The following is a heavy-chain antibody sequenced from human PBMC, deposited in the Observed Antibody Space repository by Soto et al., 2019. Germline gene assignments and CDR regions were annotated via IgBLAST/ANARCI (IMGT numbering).Heavy chain of an antibody. J-gene: IGHJ6*02. CDR3: AREGIWSWSGYYYGMDV. Sequence: ASETLSLTCAVYGGSFSGYYWSWIRQPPGKGLEWIGEINHSGSTNYNPSLKSRVTISVDTSKNQFSLKLSSVTAADTAVYYCAREGIWSWSGYYYGMDVWGQGTTVTAP. CDR1: GGSFSGYY. V-gene: IGHV4-34*01. D-gene: IGHD3-3*01. CDR2: INHSGST.